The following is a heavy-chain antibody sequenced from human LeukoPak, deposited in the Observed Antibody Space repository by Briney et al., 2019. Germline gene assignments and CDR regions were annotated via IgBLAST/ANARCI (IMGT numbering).Heavy chain of an antibody. D-gene: IGHD3-10*01. CDR3: ARLGEGDAFDI. J-gene: IGHJ3*02. V-gene: IGHV1-69*06. CDR1: GGTFSSYA. CDR2: IIPIFGTA. Sequence: ASVKVSCKASGGTFSSYAISWVRQAPGQGLEWMGRIIPIFGTANYAQKFQGRVTITADKSTSTAYMELSSLRSEDTAVYYCARLGEGDAFDIWGQGTMVTVSS.